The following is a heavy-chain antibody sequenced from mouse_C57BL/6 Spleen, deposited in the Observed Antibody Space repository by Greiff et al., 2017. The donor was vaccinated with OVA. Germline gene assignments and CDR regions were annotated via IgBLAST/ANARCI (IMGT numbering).Heavy chain of an antibody. CDR3: VRRGHYDESAMDY. D-gene: IGHD2-4*01. CDR2: IDPSDSYT. V-gene: IGHV1-50*01. J-gene: IGHJ4*01. CDR1: GYTFTSYW. Sequence: QVQLQQPGAELVKPGASVKLSCKASGYTFTSYWMQWVKQRPGQGLEWIGEIDPSDSYTNYNQKFKGKATLTVDTSSSTAYMQLSSLTSEDSAVYYCVRRGHYDESAMDYWGQGTSVTVSS.